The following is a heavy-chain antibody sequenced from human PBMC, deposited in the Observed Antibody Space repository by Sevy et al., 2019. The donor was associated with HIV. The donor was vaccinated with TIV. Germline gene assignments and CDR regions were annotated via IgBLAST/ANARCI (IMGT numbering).Heavy chain of an antibody. Sequence: SETLSLTCAVYGGSFSGYYWSWIRQPPGKGVEWIGEINHSGSTNYNPSLKSRVTISVDTSKNQFSLKLSSVTAADTAVYYCARGARVGGIVVVVAAVFDYWGQGTLVTVSS. CDR2: INHSGST. J-gene: IGHJ4*02. CDR1: GGSFSGYY. V-gene: IGHV4-34*01. CDR3: ARGARVGGIVVVVAAVFDY. D-gene: IGHD2-15*01.